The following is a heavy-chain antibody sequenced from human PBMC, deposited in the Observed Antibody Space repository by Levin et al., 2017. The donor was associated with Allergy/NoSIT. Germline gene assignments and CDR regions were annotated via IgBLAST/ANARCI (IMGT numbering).Heavy chain of an antibody. J-gene: IGHJ3*01. CDR1: GFTFSAYA. V-gene: IGHV3-33*01. Sequence: SCTPSGFTFSAYAFHWVRQAPGKGLDWVAVIWHDGSHEYYADSVKGRFAISRDNSRNTLNLEMTDLRADDTGVYYCARDRDVVGGSYDVWGRGTQVTVST. CDR3: ARDRDVVGGSYDV. D-gene: IGHD3-10*01. CDR2: IWHDGSHE.